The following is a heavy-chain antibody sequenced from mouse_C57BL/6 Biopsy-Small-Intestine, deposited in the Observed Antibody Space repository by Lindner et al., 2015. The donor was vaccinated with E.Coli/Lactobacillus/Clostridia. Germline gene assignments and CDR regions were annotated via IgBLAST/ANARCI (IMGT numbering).Heavy chain of an antibody. Sequence: EVQLQEVWGGLVKPGGSLKLSCAASGFTFSDCGMHWVRQAPEKGLEWVAYISSGSSTIYYADTMEGRFTISRDNAKNTLFLQMTSLRSEDTAMYYCTRPEGNWFANWGQGTLVTVSA. V-gene: IGHV5-17*01. D-gene: IGHD2-1*01. J-gene: IGHJ3*01. CDR3: TRPEGNWFAN. CDR2: ISSGSSTI. CDR1: GFTFSDCG.